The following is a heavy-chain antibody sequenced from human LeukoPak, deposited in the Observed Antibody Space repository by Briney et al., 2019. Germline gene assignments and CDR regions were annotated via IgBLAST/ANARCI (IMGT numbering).Heavy chain of an antibody. V-gene: IGHV1-3*01. CDR3: ARGGGYGEYVGVFDY. CDR1: RYTVTSYV. Sequence: GGSVKLSCKAARYTVTSYVTHWLRQAAGQRPEWMGWSNAGNGNTIYSQKFQGRVTITRDASARTAYMELSSLRSEETAVYYCARGGGYGEYVGVFDYWGQGALVTVSS. J-gene: IGHJ4*02. CDR2: SNAGNGNT. D-gene: IGHD4-17*01.